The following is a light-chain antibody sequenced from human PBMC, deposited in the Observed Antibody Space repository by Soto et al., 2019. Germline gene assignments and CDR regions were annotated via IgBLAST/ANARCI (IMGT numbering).Light chain of an antibody. CDR2: HAS. V-gene: IGKV1-6*01. Sequence: AIQMTQSPASLSASVGDTVIITCRASQGVGRDLGWYQQKPRKAPRLLIYHASTLLSGVPSRFSGSGSGTDFTLTIASLQTEDFATYFCLQDYSNPLTFGGGTKVENK. J-gene: IGKJ4*01. CDR1: QGVGRD. CDR3: LQDYSNPLT.